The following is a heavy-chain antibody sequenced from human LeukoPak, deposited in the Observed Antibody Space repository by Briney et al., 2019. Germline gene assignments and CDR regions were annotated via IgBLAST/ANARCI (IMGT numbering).Heavy chain of an antibody. D-gene: IGHD3-10*01. J-gene: IGHJ6*02. CDR3: ARPAYGSGTRYGMDV. CDR1: GYSFSSYW. V-gene: IGHV5-51*01. CDR2: IYPGDSDT. Sequence: PGESLQISCQGSGYSFSSYWIGWVRQMPGKGLEWMGIIYPGDSDTRYSPSFQGQVTISADKSISTAYLQWSSLKASDTAMYYCARPAYGSGTRYGMDVWGQGTTVTVSS.